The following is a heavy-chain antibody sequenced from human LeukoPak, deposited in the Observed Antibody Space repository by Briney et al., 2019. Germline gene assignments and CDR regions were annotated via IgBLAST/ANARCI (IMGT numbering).Heavy chain of an antibody. V-gene: IGHV3-30*04. J-gene: IGHJ5*02. CDR3: HPDWFDP. CDR2: IFYDGSNK. CDR1: GFFFSNYA. Sequence: GRSLRLSCTAFGFFFSNYAMHWVRQAPGKGLEWVAVIFYDGSNKYYADSVKGRFTISRDNSKNTLYLQMNSLRTEDTAVYYCHPDWFDPWGQGTLVTVSS.